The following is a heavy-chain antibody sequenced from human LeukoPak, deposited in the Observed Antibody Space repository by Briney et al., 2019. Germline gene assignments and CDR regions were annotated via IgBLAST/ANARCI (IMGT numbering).Heavy chain of an antibody. D-gene: IGHD3-9*01. Sequence: GASVKVSCNVSGGTFSNYAIHWVGQAPGQGLEWMGEIIPIFVTTRYSQKFQARFTITADESTSTAYMELTSLRSDDTAMYYCAREIDILTGHFDLWGQGTLVTVSS. CDR2: IIPIFVTT. CDR1: GGTFSNYA. V-gene: IGHV1-69*13. J-gene: IGHJ4*02. CDR3: AREIDILTGHFDL.